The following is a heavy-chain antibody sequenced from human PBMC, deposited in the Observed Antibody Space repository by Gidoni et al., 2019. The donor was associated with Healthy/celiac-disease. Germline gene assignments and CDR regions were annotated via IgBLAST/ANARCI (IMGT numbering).Heavy chain of an antibody. J-gene: IGHJ6*02. CDR1: GGPIRSYY. D-gene: IGHD2-15*01. CDR3: ARGTDVVAATYYYYYGMDV. Sequence: QVQLQESGPGLVKPSETLSLTCTVSGGPIRSYYWSWIRQPPGKGLEWIGYIYYSGSTTYNPSLKSRVTISVDTSKNQFSLKLSSVTAADTAVYYCARGTDVVAATYYYYYGMDVWGQGTTVTVSS. V-gene: IGHV4-59*01. CDR2: IYYSGST.